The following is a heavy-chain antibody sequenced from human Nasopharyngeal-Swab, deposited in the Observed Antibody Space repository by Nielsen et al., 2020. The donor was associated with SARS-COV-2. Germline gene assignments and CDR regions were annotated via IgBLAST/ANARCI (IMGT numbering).Heavy chain of an antibody. J-gene: IGHJ5*02. CDR1: GLTLGSYD. CDR2: ISYDGSNK. V-gene: IGHV3-30-3*01. CDR3: ARDWAHYYGSGALLLWWFDP. Sequence: GECLKIYCGVYGLTLGSYDMHWVRKAPGKGVEWVVVISYDGSNKYYADSVKGRFTISRDNAKNTLYLQMNSLRAEDTAVYYCARDWAHYYGSGALLLWWFDPWGQGTLVTVSS. D-gene: IGHD3-10*01.